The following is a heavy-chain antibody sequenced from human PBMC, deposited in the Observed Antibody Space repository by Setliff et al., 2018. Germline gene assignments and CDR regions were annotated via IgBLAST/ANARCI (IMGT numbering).Heavy chain of an antibody. CDR3: ARSFSRREKFLLDY. J-gene: IGHJ4*02. Sequence: SETLSLTCTVSGDSISSDDYYWGWIRQPPGKGLEWIGSFFYSGSTFYNPSLKSRLSISVDTSKNQFSLKVSSVTAADTAVYYCARSFSRREKFLLDYWGQGALVTVSS. CDR2: FFYSGST. CDR1: GDSISSDDYY. V-gene: IGHV4-39*01.